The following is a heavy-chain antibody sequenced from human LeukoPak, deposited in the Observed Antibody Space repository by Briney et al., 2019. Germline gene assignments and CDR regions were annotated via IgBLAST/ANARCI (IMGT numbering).Heavy chain of an antibody. D-gene: IGHD6-19*01. CDR1: AYSISDGYF. CDR3: ARGVIAVAQFDY. CDR2: IYHSGST. Sequence: SETLSLTCAVYAYSISDGYFWAWIRQPPGKGLEWIGSIYHSGSTCYSPSLKSRVTISVDTSKNQFSLKLNSVTAADTAVYYCARGVIAVAQFDYWGQGTLVTVSS. V-gene: IGHV4-38-2*01. J-gene: IGHJ4*02.